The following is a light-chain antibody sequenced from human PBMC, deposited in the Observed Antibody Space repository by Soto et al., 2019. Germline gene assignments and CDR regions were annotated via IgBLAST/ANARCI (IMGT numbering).Light chain of an antibody. Sequence: QSVLTQPPSASGSPGQSVTISCTGTSSDVGGYNYVSWYQQHTGKAPKLMIYEVSKRPSGVPDRFSGSKSGNTASLTVSGLQAEDEADYYGSSYAGSNNLVFGGGTKLTVL. V-gene: IGLV2-8*01. CDR1: SSDVGGYNY. J-gene: IGLJ2*01. CDR3: SSYAGSNNLV. CDR2: EVS.